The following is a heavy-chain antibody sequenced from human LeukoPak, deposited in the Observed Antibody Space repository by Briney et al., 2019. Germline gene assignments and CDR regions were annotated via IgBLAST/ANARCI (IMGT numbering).Heavy chain of an antibody. CDR1: GFTFSSYS. D-gene: IGHD3-3*01. V-gene: IGHV3-21*04. CDR2: ISSSSSYI. J-gene: IGHJ5*02. Sequence: GGSLRLSCAASGFTFSSYSMNWVRQAPGKGLEWVSSISSSSSYIYYADSVKGRFTISRDNSKNTLYLQMNSLRAEDTAVYYCAKGGYYDSLDWFDPWGQGTLVTVSS. CDR3: AKGGYYDSLDWFDP.